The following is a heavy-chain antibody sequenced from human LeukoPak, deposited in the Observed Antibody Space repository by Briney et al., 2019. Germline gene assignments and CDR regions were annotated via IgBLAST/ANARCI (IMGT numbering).Heavy chain of an antibody. J-gene: IGHJ4*02. CDR2: ISGSGGST. V-gene: IGHV3-23*01. CDR3: AKGITMIVVAPGY. Sequence: QTGGSLRLSCAASGFTFSSYAMSWVRQAPGKGLEWVSAISGSGGSTYYADSVKGRFTISRDNSKNTLYLQMNSLRAEDTAVYYCAKGITMIVVAPGYWGQGTLVTVSS. D-gene: IGHD3-22*01. CDR1: GFTFSSYA.